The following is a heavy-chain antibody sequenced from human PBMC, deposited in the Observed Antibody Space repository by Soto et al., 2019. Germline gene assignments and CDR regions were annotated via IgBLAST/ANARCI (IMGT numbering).Heavy chain of an antibody. Sequence: PSETLSLTCAVYGGSFSGYYWSWIRQPPGKGLEWIGEINHSGSTNYNPSLKSRVTISVDTSKNQFSLKLSSVTAADTAVYYCARTTRRYYYYGMDVWGQGTKVTVYS. D-gene: IGHD4-4*01. CDR3: ARTTRRYYYYGMDV. CDR1: GGSFSGYY. J-gene: IGHJ6*02. V-gene: IGHV4-34*01. CDR2: INHSGST.